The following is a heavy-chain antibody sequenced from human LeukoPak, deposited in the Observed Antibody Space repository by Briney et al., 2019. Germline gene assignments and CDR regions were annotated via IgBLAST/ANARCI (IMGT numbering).Heavy chain of an antibody. CDR1: GSGFTSYG. Sequence: GESLKSSFKGSGSGFTSYGIGWGGARPGKGMEWKGSIYRGESDTRYSPSFQGQGTISADKSNSTASLQWSSLKVSDTAMYYCARQTEYYYDSSGYYFRYMDVWGKGTPLTVSS. D-gene: IGHD3-22*01. J-gene: IGHJ6*03. CDR2: IYRGESDT. CDR3: ARQTEYYYDSSGYYFRYMDV. V-gene: IGHV5-51*01.